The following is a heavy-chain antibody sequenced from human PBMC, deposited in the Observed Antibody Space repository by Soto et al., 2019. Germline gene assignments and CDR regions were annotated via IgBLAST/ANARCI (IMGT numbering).Heavy chain of an antibody. V-gene: IGHV1-18*04. J-gene: IGHJ6*02. D-gene: IGHD4-17*01. Sequence: ASVKVSCKASVYTFTSYGISWVRQAPGQGLEWMGWISAKTADTNYAQRLQGRVTMTTDTSTSTAYMELRSLRSDDTAVFYCARDRPTVTSNYYYYGLDVWGQGTTVTVSS. CDR2: ISAKTADT. CDR3: ARDRPTVTSNYYYYGLDV. CDR1: VYTFTSYG.